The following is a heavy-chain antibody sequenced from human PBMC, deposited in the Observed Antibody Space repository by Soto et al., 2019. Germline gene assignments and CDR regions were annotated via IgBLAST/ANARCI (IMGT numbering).Heavy chain of an antibody. Sequence: GGSLRLSCAASGFTFSSYSMNWVRQAPGKGLEWVSSISSSSSYIYYADSVKGRFTISRDNAKNSLYLQMNSLRAEDTAVYYCARVGLPDIVVVPAANPDYWGQGTLVTVSS. D-gene: IGHD2-2*01. CDR3: ARVGLPDIVVVPAANPDY. J-gene: IGHJ4*02. V-gene: IGHV3-21*01. CDR1: GFTFSSYS. CDR2: ISSSSSYI.